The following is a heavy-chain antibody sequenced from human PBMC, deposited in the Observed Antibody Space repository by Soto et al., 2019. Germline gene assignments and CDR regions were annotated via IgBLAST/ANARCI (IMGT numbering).Heavy chain of an antibody. CDR3: XRSRGVTNTRRPYYFHS. CDR1: GDSISKSGYY. CDR2: IYYSGST. J-gene: IGHJ4*02. D-gene: IGHD4-17*01. V-gene: IGHV4-31*11. Sequence: PSETLSLTCAVSGDSISKSGYYWSWIRQSQGKALEWIGYIYYSGSTFYNPSFKSRVSISLDTSKNQLSLKLTSVTVADTAVYYCXRSRGVTNTRRPYYFHSWGQGTLVTVSS.